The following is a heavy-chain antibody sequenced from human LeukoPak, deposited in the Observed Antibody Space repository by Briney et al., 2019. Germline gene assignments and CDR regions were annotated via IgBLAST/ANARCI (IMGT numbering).Heavy chain of an antibody. D-gene: IGHD3-22*01. V-gene: IGHV3-21*05. CDR1: GFTFSNDG. CDR3: ARRPRRTYYYDSSDTRDLYYFDY. J-gene: IGHJ4*02. CDR2: INSRSSDI. Sequence: GGSLRLSCAASGFTFSNDGMSWVRQAPGKRPEWISYINSRSSDIHYADSVRGRFTISRDNAKNSLYLQMNSLRAEDTAVYYCARRPRRTYYYDSSDTRDLYYFDYWGQGTLVTVSS.